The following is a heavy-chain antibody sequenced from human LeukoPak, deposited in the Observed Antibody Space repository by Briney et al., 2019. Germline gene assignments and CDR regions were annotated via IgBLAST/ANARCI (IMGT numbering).Heavy chain of an antibody. D-gene: IGHD2-2*02. V-gene: IGHV3-7*01. J-gene: IGHJ5*02. CDR1: GFTFSCYW. Sequence: QSGGSLRLSCSASGFTFSCYWMSWVRQAPGKGLEWVANITQDGSKKYYVDSVKGRFTISRDNAKNSLYLQMNSLRAEDTAVYYCARIVPAAIVVSWFDPWGQGTLVTVSS. CDR2: ITQDGSKK. CDR3: ARIVPAAIVVSWFDP.